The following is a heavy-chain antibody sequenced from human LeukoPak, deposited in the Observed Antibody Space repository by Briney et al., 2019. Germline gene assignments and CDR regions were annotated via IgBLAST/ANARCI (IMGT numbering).Heavy chain of an antibody. V-gene: IGHV3-20*04. CDR3: AKTSYDSSGYIFGRVSSLGYFDY. CDR1: GFTFDDYG. D-gene: IGHD3-22*01. J-gene: IGHJ4*02. CDR2: INWNGGST. Sequence: GGSLRLSCAASGFTFDDYGMSWVRQAPGKGLEWVSGINWNGGSTGYADSVKGRFTISRDNSKNTLYLQMNSLRAEDTAVYYCAKTSYDSSGYIFGRVSSLGYFDYWGQGTLVTVSS.